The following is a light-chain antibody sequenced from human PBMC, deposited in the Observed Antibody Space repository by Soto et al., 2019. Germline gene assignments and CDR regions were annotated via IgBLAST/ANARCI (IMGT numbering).Light chain of an antibody. CDR1: QSISNY. CDR2: AAS. J-gene: IGKJ5*01. V-gene: IGKV1-39*01. Sequence: DIQMTQSPSSLSASVGDRVTITCRASQSISNYLNWYQQKPGKAPKLLIYAASSLQSGGPSRFSGSGSGTDFTLTISSLQPDDFATYYCQQSYSSPITLGQGTRLEI. CDR3: QQSYSSPIT.